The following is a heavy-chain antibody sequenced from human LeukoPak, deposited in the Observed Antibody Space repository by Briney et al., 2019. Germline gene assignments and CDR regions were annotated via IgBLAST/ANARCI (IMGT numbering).Heavy chain of an antibody. CDR2: IIPILGIA. D-gene: IGHD5-12*01. Sequence: GASVKVSCKASGCTFTSYDINWVRQATGQGLEWMGRIIPILGIANYAQKFQGRVTITADKSTSTAYMELSSLRSEDTAVYYCARASNRVATTYYQYFQHWGQGTLVTVSS. V-gene: IGHV1-69*04. J-gene: IGHJ1*01. CDR3: ARASNRVATTYYQYFQH. CDR1: GCTFTSYD.